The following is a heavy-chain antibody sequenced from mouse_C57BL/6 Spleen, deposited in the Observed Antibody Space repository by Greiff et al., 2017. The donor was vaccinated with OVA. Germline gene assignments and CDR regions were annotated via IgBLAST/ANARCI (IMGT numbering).Heavy chain of an antibody. CDR1: GYTFTSYW. D-gene: IGHD1-1*01. Sequence: QVHVKQPGAELVRPGSSVKLSCKASGYTFTSYWMDWVKQRPGQGLEWIGNIYPSDSETHYNQKFKDKATLTVDKSSSTAYMQLSSLTSEDSAVYYCASYGSSYRYFDVWGTGTTVTVSS. CDR3: ASYGSSYRYFDV. J-gene: IGHJ1*03. V-gene: IGHV1-61*01. CDR2: IYPSDSET.